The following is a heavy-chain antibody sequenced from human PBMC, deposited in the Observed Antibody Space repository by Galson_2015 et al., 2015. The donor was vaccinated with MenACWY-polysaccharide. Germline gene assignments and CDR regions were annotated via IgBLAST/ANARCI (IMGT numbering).Heavy chain of an antibody. Sequence: SLRLCCAASGLTFGSYAMHWVRQAPGKGLEGVAVISYDESNKYYADSVKDRFTISRDNSKNTLYLQMNSLRAEDTAVYYCARTYCDRTTCYGMDVWGQGTTVTVSS. CDR1: GLTFGSYA. V-gene: IGHV3-30-3*01. CDR2: ISYDESNK. CDR3: ARTYCDRTTCYGMDV. J-gene: IGHJ6*02. D-gene: IGHD2-2*01.